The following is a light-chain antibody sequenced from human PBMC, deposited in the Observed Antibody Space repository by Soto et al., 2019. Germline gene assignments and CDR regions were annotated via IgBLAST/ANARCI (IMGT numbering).Light chain of an antibody. CDR3: QQYNSYSEA. Sequence: DIQMTQSPSTLSASVGDIVTITCRASQSISGWLAWYQQRPGKAPKLLIYDASSLESGVPSRFSGSGSGTEFTLTISGLQPDDFASYYCQQYNSYSEAFGQGTKVDIK. V-gene: IGKV1-5*01. CDR2: DAS. J-gene: IGKJ1*01. CDR1: QSISGW.